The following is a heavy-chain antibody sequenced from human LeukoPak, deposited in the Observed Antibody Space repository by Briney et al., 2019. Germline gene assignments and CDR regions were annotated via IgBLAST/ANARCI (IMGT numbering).Heavy chain of an antibody. D-gene: IGHD6-13*01. CDR2: INHSGST. CDR1: GGSFSGYY. J-gene: IGHJ4*02. CDR3: ARAWYSSSWLDY. Sequence: PSETLSLTCAVYGGSFSGYYWSWIRQPPGKGLEWIGEINHSGSTNYNPSLKSRVTISVDTSKNQFSLKLSSVTAADTAVYYCARAWYSSSWLDYWGQGTLVTVFS. V-gene: IGHV4-34*01.